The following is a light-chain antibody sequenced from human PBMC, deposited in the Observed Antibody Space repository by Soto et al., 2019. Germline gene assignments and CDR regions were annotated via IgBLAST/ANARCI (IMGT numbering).Light chain of an antibody. CDR2: DAS. J-gene: IGKJ3*01. CDR1: QDISNY. Sequence: DIQMTQSPSSLSASVGDRVTITCQSSQDISNYLNWYQEKTGKAPKLLIHDASKLETGVPSRLSGSGSGTDFTFTIRSLQTEDIATYYCQQYDNLIRFTFGPG. V-gene: IGKV1-33*01. CDR3: QQYDNLIRFT.